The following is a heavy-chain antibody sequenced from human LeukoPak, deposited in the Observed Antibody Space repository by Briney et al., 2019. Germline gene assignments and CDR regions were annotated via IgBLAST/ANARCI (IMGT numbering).Heavy chain of an antibody. V-gene: IGHV1-69*13. Sequence: SLKVSCEASGGTFSSYAISWVRQAPGQGLEWMGRIIPVVGTANYAQKFQGRVTITADESTSTAYMELSSLRSEDTAVYYCGSEGGDDAFDIWGQRTMVTVSS. CDR3: GSEGGDDAFDI. D-gene: IGHD3-16*01. J-gene: IGHJ3*02. CDR1: GGTFSSYA. CDR2: IIPVVGTA.